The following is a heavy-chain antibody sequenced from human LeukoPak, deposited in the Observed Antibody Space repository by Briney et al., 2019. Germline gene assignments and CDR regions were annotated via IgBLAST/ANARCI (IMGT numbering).Heavy chain of an antibody. J-gene: IGHJ4*02. CDR1: GGSISSSSYY. V-gene: IGHV4-39*07. D-gene: IGHD1/OR15-1a*01. CDR3: ARESLSARNIDY. Sequence: SETLSLTCTVSGGSISSSSYYWGWIRQPPGKGLEWIGSIYYSGSTYYNPSLKSRVTISVDKSKNQFSLKLSSVTAADTAVYYCARESLSARNIDYWGQGTLVTVSS. CDR2: IYYSGST.